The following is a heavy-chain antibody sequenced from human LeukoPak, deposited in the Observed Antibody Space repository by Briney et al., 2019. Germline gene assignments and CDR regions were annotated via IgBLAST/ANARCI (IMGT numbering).Heavy chain of an antibody. Sequence: GESLKISCKGSGYSFTYYWIGWVRQMPGKGLEWMGIIYPGDSDTRYRPSFQGQVTIPVDKSISTAYLQWSSLEASDTAMYYCARQDGNSKYYFDYWGQGTLVTVSS. CDR2: IYPGDSDT. CDR1: GYSFTYYW. CDR3: ARQDGNSKYYFDY. J-gene: IGHJ4*02. V-gene: IGHV5-51*01. D-gene: IGHD1-1*01.